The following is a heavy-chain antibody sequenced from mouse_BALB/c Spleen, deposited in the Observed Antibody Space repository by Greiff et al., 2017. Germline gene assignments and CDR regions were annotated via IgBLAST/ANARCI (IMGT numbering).Heavy chain of an antibody. J-gene: IGHJ3*01. CDR3: TRNRNYYGSSSAWFAY. Sequence: VQLKQSGTVLARPGASVKMSCKASGYSFTSYWMHWVKQRPGQGLEWIGAIYPGNSDTSYNQKFKGKAKLTAVTSASTAYMALSSLTNEDSAVYYCTRNRNYYGSSSAWFAYWGQGTLVTVSA. D-gene: IGHD1-1*01. V-gene: IGHV1-5*01. CDR1: GYSFTSYW. CDR2: IYPGNSDT.